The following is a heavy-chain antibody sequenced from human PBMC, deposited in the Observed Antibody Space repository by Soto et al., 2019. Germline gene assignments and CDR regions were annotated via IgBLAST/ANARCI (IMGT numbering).Heavy chain of an antibody. D-gene: IGHD3-10*01. CDR1: GGSISSSSYY. CDR3: ASLPGRRFGEFSYYGMDV. Sequence: SETLSLTCTVSGGSISSSSYYWGWIRQPPGKGLEWIGSIYYSGSTYYNPSLKSRVTISVDTSKNQFSLKLSSVTAADTAVYYCASLPGRRFGEFSYYGMDVWGQGTTVTVSS. CDR2: IYYSGST. J-gene: IGHJ6*02. V-gene: IGHV4-39*01.